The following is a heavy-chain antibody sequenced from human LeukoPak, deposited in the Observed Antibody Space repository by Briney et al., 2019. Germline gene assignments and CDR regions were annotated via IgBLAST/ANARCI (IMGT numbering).Heavy chain of an antibody. CDR1: GFTFGSFG. CDR2: IRYDGSNK. J-gene: IGHJ5*02. D-gene: IGHD1-26*01. V-gene: IGHV3-30*02. CDR3: AKKRGAAFYNWFDP. Sequence: GGSLRLSCAASGFTFGSFGMHWVRQAPGKGLEWVAYIRYDGSNKNYADSLEGRFTISRDNSKNALYLQIDSLRPEDTAVYYCAKKRGAAFYNWFDPWGQGALVTVSS.